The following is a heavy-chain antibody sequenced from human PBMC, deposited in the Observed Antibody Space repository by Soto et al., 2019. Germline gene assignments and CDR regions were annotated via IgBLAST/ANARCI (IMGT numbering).Heavy chain of an antibody. CDR3: VKTDRIAVAGTFDY. Sequence: QVQLVESGGGVVQPGTSLRLSCAASGFTFSYYTMHWVRQAPGKGLAWVAVTSFDGSNKYFADSVKGRFTISRDNSKNTLYLQMNSLRVEDTAMYYCVKTDRIAVAGTFDYWGQGTLVTVSS. D-gene: IGHD6-19*01. J-gene: IGHJ4*02. CDR2: TSFDGSNK. CDR1: GFTFSYYT. V-gene: IGHV3-30*04.